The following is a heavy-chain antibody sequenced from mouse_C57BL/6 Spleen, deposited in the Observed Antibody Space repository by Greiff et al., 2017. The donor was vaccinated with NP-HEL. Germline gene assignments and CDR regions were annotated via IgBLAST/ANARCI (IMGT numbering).Heavy chain of an antibody. CDR2: IYPSDSET. CDR1: GYTFTSYW. CDR3: ARDLAY. J-gene: IGHJ2*01. V-gene: IGHV1-61*01. Sequence: QVHVKQPGAELVRPGSSVKLSCKASGYTFTSYWMDWVKQRPGQGLEWIGNIYPSDSETHYNQKFKDKATLTVDKSSSTAYMQLSSLTSEDSAVYYCARDLAYWGQGTTLTVSS.